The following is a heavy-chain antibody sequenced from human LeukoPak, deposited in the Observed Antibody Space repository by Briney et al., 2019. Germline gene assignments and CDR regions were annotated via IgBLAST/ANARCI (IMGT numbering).Heavy chain of an antibody. CDR2: IYNSGIT. J-gene: IGHJ6*03. CDR1: GGSISSNNDY. V-gene: IGHV4-61*01. D-gene: IGHD4/OR15-4a*01. CDR3: ARDHLPAGAPGYYMDI. Sequence: SETLSLTCTVSGGSISSNNDYWDWIRQPPGKGLEWIRYIYNSGITNYNPSLKGRVTMSVDTSKNQFSLMLRSVTAADTAVYYCARDHLPAGAPGYYMDIWGKGTTVTVSS.